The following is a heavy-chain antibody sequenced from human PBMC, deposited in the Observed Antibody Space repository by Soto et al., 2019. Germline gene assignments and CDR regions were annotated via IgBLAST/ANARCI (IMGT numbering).Heavy chain of an antibody. D-gene: IGHD2-8*01. CDR2: ISAYNGNT. Sequence: GASVKVSCKASGYTFTSYGISWVRQAPGQGLEWMGWISAYNGNTNYAQKLQGRVTMTTDTSTSTAYMELSRLRSDDTAVYYCARDRVGGYCISGVFLDYHYYGMVFWGQGTTVTVAS. CDR1: GYTFTSYG. CDR3: ARDRVGGYCISGVFLDYHYYGMVF. V-gene: IGHV1-18*01. J-gene: IGHJ6*02.